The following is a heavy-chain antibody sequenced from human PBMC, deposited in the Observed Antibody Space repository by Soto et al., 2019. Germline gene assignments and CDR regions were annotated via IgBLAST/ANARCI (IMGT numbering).Heavy chain of an antibody. D-gene: IGHD2-15*01. J-gene: IGHJ5*02. CDR2: ISYDGSNK. CDR3: ARDAGSCYSVGHWFDP. Sequence: PGGSLRLSCAASGFTFSSYAMYWVRQAPGKGLEWVAVISYDGSNKYYADSVKGRFTISRGNSKNTLYLQMNSLRAEDTAVYYCARDAGSCYSVGHWFDPWGQGTLVTVSS. CDR1: GFTFSSYA. V-gene: IGHV3-30-3*01.